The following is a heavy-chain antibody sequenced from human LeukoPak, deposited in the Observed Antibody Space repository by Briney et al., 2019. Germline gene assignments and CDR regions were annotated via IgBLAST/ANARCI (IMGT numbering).Heavy chain of an antibody. CDR1: GFTFNSYW. CDR3: AKVPYQWELLPTN. V-gene: IGHV3-30*18. D-gene: IGHD1-26*01. Sequence: GGSLRLSCAASGFTFNSYWMNWVRQAPGKGLEWVAVISYDGSNKYYADSVKGRFTISRDNSKNTLYLQMNSLRAEDTAVYYCAKVPYQWELLPTNWGQGTLVTVSS. CDR2: ISYDGSNK. J-gene: IGHJ4*02.